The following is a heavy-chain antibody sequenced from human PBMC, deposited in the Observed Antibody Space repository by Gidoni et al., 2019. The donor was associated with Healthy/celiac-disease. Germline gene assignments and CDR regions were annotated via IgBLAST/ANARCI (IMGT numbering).Heavy chain of an antibody. J-gene: IGHJ6*02. CDR2: NSGSGGST. CDR3: AKEIDTKVGARDYYYGMDV. CDR1: GFTSSSYA. V-gene: IGHV3-23*01. Sequence: GGGLVQPGGTMRLCCAASGFTSSSYAISWVRQAPGLGLEWVSANSGSGGSTYYADSMKGRFTISRDNSKNTLYLQMNIMRAENTAVYYCAKEIDTKVGARDYYYGMDVWGQGTTVTVSS. D-gene: IGHD1-26*01.